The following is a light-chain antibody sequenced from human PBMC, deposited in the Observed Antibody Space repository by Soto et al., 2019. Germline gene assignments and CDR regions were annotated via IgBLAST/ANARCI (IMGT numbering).Light chain of an antibody. CDR1: QDISKF. CDR2: DTS. V-gene: IGKV1-33*01. J-gene: IGKJ5*01. CDR3: QQYDDLPII. Sequence: DIRMTQSPSSLFASVGDRVTITCQASQDISKFLNWYQQKPGKAPKVLIYDTSNLQTGVPSRFSGRGSGTDFILTISNLQPDDGGTYYCQQYDDLPIIFGQRTRLQI.